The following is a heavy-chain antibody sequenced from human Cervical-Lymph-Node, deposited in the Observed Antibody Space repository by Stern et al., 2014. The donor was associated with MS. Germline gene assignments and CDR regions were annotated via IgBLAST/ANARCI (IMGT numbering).Heavy chain of an antibody. CDR1: GGTFSNYG. CDR2: IIPFFGTT. D-gene: IGHD2-21*02. CDR3: TASGGGPHDYYFEW. J-gene: IGHJ4*02. Sequence: QVKLVQSGDEAKKPGSSVKVFCKTLGGTFSNYGFFWVRQAPGQGLEWMGGIIPFFGTTNYVQKLQGRVTITADESTSTVYMELRSLRSDDSAIYYCTASGGGPHDYYFEWWGQGTLVTVSS. V-gene: IGHV1-69*01.